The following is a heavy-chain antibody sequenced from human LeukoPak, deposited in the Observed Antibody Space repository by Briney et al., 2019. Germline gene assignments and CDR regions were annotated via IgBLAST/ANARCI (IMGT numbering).Heavy chain of an antibody. CDR1: GGSISSGSYY. CDR3: ARGGFYCGGDCYVDY. CDR2: IFYSGDT. D-gene: IGHD2-21*02. V-gene: IGHV4-39*07. Sequence: PSETLSLTCTVSGGSISSGSYYWRWIRQPPGKGLEWIGSIFYSGDTYNNPSLKSRVTISVDTSKNQFSLRLSSVTAADTAVYYCARGGFYCGGDCYVDYWGQGTLVTVSS. J-gene: IGHJ4*02.